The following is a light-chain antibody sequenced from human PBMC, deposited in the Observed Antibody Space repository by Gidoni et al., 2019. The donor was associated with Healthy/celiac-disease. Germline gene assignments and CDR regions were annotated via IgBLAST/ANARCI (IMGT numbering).Light chain of an antibody. CDR2: AAS. CDR3: QQSYSTPFT. Sequence: DIQMTQSPSSLSASVGDRVTITCRASQSISSYLNWYQQKPGKAPKLLIYAASSLQSGVPSRFRGSGSGTDFTLTISSLPPEDFATYYCQQSYSTPFTFGGGTKVEIK. V-gene: IGKV1-39*01. CDR1: QSISSY. J-gene: IGKJ4*01.